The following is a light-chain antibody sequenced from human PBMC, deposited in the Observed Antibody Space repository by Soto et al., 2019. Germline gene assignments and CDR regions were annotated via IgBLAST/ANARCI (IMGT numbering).Light chain of an antibody. CDR3: QQYNNWPPTFT. CDR1: QSVSSN. J-gene: IGKJ3*01. V-gene: IGKV3-15*01. CDR2: GAS. Sequence: EIVMTQSPATLSVSPGERATLSCRASQSVSSNLAWYQQKPGQAPRLLIYGASTRATGIPARFSGSGSGTECTLTLSSLQSEDFAVYYCQQYNNWPPTFTFGPGTKVDIK.